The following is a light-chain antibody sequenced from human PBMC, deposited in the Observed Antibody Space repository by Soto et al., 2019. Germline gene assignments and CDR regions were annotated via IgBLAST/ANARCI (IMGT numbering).Light chain of an antibody. CDR1: QGVNNY. J-gene: IGKJ2*01. CDR2: DAS. Sequence: EVVLTQSPATLSLSPGERATLSCRASQGVNNYLAWYQQKPGQAPRLLIYDASKRATGIPARFSGSGSGTDFTLTISRLEPEDGAVYYCHQRSNWYTFGQGTKLEIK. V-gene: IGKV3-11*01. CDR3: HQRSNWYT.